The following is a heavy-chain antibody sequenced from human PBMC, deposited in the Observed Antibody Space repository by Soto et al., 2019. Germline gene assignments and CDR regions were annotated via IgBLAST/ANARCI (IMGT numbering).Heavy chain of an antibody. J-gene: IGHJ4*02. CDR2: IYFSGST. D-gene: IGHD2-8*01. CDR1: GGSISSTTSY. V-gene: IGHV4-39*01. Sequence: PSETLSLTCTVSGGSISSTTSYWGWIRQPPGKGLEWIATIYFSGSTYYNPSLKNRVNISVDTSKNQFSLRLTSVTAADTAVYYCARHGPSIVITTPIDHWGQGTLVTSPQ. CDR3: ARHGPSIVITTPIDH.